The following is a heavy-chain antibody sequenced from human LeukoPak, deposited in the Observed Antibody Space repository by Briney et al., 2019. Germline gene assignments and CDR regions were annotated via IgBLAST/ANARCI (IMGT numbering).Heavy chain of an antibody. V-gene: IGHV4-59*12. CDR2: IYYSGST. J-gene: IGHJ4*02. CDR3: ARDSSGSRPFDY. CDR1: GGSISSYY. Sequence: PSETLSLTCTVSGGSISSYYWSWIRQPPGKGLEWIGYIYYSGSTYYNPSLKSRVTISVDTSKNQFSLKLSSVTAADTAVYYCARDSSGSRPFDYWDQGTLVTVSS. D-gene: IGHD3-22*01.